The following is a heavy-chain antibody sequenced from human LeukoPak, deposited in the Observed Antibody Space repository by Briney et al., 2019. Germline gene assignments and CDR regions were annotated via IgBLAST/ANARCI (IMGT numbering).Heavy chain of an antibody. Sequence: PGGSLRLSCAASGFTFSNAWMSWVRQAPEKGLEWVSAISGSGGSTYYADSVKGRFTISRDNSKNTLYLQMNSLRAEDTAVYYCATYRIASAKFDYWGQGTLVTVSS. CDR3: ATYRIASAKFDY. J-gene: IGHJ4*02. D-gene: IGHD6-13*01. CDR2: ISGSGGST. CDR1: GFTFSNAW. V-gene: IGHV3-23*01.